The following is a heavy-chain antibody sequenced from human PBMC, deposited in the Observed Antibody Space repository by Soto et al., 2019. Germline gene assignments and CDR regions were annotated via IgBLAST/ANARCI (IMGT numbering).Heavy chain of an antibody. CDR2: ISGSGGST. V-gene: IGHV3-23*01. D-gene: IGHD3-22*01. CDR1: GFTFSSYA. J-gene: IGHJ4*02. Sequence: GRSLRLSCAASGFTFSSYAMSWVRQSPGKGLEWVSAISGSGGSTYYADSVKGRFTISRDNSKNTLYLQMNSLRAEDTAVYYCAKTSRVTMIVVVITAPFDYWGQGTLVTVSS. CDR3: AKTSRVTMIVVVITAPFDY.